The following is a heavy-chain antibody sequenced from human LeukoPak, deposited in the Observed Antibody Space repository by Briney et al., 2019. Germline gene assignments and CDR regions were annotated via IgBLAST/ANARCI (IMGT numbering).Heavy chain of an antibody. J-gene: IGHJ4*02. CDR2: INPNSGDT. CDR3: ARDKSGNSGWSSYFDY. V-gene: IGHV1-2*02. Sequence: ASVKVSCKASGYTFTGYYMHWVRQAPGQGLEWMGWINPNSGDTNYAQKFQGRVTMTRDTSISTAYMELSRLRSDDTAVYYCARDKSGNSGWSSYFDYWGQGTLVTVSS. D-gene: IGHD6-19*01. CDR1: GYTFTGYY.